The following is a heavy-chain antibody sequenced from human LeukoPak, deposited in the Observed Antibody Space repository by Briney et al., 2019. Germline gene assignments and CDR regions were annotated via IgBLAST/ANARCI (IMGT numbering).Heavy chain of an antibody. CDR2: IYYSGST. CDR3: ARGDSSNNYYYYGMDV. CDR1: GGSISSYY. Sequence: SEPLSLPCTVSGGSISSYYWSWIRQPPGKGLEWTGYIYYSGSTNYNPSLKSRVTISVDTSKNQFSLKLSSVTAADTAVYYCARGDSSNNYYYYGMDVWGKGTTVTVPS. J-gene: IGHJ6*04. D-gene: IGHD1/OR15-1a*01. V-gene: IGHV4-59*01.